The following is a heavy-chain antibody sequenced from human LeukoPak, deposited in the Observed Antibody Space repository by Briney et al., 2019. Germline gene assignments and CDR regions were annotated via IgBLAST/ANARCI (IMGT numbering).Heavy chain of an antibody. CDR1: GGSFSGYY. D-gene: IGHD1-26*01. J-gene: IGHJ4*02. CDR2: INHSGST. V-gene: IGHV4-34*01. Sequence: SETLSPTCAVYGGSFSGYYWSWIRQPPGKGLEWIGEINHSGSTNYNPSLKSRVTISVDTSKNQFSLKLSSVTAADTAVYYCARGSREGSLVGAVDYWGQGTLVTVSS. CDR3: ARGSREGSLVGAVDY.